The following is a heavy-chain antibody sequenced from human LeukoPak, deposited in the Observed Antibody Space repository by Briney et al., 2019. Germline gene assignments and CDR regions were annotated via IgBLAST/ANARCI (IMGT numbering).Heavy chain of an antibody. V-gene: IGHV4-59*08. CDR2: IYSSGST. J-gene: IGHJ2*01. Sequence: SETLSLTCTVSGDSISSYYWSWIRQPPGKGLEWIGYIYSSGSTNYNPSLKSRVTISVDTSKNQFSLKLSSVTAADTAVYYCAVRYGSGSYWYFDLWGRGTLVTVSS. CDR3: AVRYGSGSYWYFDL. D-gene: IGHD3-10*01. CDR1: GDSISSYY.